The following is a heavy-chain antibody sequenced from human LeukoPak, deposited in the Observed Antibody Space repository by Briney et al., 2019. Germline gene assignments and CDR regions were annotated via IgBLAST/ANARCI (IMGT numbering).Heavy chain of an antibody. CDR3: ARDSPRAYCGGDCSI. D-gene: IGHD2-21*02. V-gene: IGHV3-74*01. CDR2: INSDGSST. CDR1: GFTFSSYW. Sequence: PGGSLRLSCAASGFTFSSYWMHWVRQAPGKGLVWVSRINSDGSSTSYADSVKGRFTISRDNAKNTLYLQMNSLRAEDTAVYYCARDSPRAYCGGDCSIWGQGTLVTVSS. J-gene: IGHJ4*02.